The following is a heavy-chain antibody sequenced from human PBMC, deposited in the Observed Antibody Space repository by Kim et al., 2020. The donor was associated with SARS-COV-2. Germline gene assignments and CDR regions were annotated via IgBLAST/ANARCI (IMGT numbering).Heavy chain of an antibody. V-gene: IGHV3-33*01. CDR3: ARAHYGSGTYPLGFYYYYMDV. CDR1: GFTFSSYG. CDR2: IWYDGSNK. J-gene: IGHJ6*03. Sequence: GGSLRLSCAASGFTFSSYGMHWVRQAPGKGLEWVAVIWYDGSNKYYADSVKGRFTISRDNSKNTLYLQMNSLRAEDTAVYYCARAHYGSGTYPLGFYYYYMDVWGKGTTVTVSS. D-gene: IGHD3-10*01.